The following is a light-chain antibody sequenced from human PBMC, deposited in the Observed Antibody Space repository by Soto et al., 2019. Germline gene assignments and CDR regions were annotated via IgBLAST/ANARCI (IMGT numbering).Light chain of an antibody. V-gene: IGLV2-14*03. J-gene: IGLJ1*01. CDR2: DFT. CDR3: ASYRRCPLYV. Sequence: QSVLTTPASMSGSPGHSITISCTGISADDSASNFVSWYQHHPGKGPRLILYDFTHRPSGISVRFSGSKSGDPASLTISGLRADDEADYCCASYRRCPLYVFGARTKVTV. CDR1: SADDSASNF.